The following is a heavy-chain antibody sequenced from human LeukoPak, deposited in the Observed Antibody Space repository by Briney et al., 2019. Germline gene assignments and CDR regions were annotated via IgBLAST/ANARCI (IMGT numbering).Heavy chain of an antibody. D-gene: IGHD3-10*01. V-gene: IGHV3-30-3*01. CDR1: GFTFSSYA. Sequence: GGSLRLSCAASGFTFSSYAMHWVRQAPGKGLEWVAVISYDGSNKYYADSVKGRFTISRDNSKNTLYLQMNSLRAEDTAVYYRAREWREVRGAGWYFDYWGQGTLVTVSS. CDR3: AREWREVRGAGWYFDY. CDR2: ISYDGSNK. J-gene: IGHJ4*02.